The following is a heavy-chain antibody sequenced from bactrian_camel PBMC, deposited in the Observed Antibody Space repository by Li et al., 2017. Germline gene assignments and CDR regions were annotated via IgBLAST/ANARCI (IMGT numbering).Heavy chain of an antibody. Sequence: VQLVESGGGSVQPGGSLTLSCAATGFTFRFYAMSWVRLAPGKGLEWVSAINSGGGSTYYADSVKGRFTISRDNAKNTVYLQMNSLKPEDTAIYYCAADPRYGGSLAAADFRIWGQGTQVTVS. V-gene: IGHV3S40*01. D-gene: IGHD6*01. CDR2: INSGGGST. CDR1: GFTFRFYA. CDR3: AADPRYGGSLAAADFRI. J-gene: IGHJ4*01.